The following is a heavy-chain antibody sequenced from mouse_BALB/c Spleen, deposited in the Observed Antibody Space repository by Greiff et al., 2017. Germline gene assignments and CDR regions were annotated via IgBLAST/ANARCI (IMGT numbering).Heavy chain of an antibody. CDR2: IRNKANGYTT. CDR3: ARGHYYGYDYAMDY. J-gene: IGHJ4*01. V-gene: IGHV7-3*02. Sequence: EVNVVESGGGLVQPGGSLRLSCATSGFTFTDYYMSWVRQPPGKALEWLGFIRNKANGYTTEYSASVKGRFTISRDNSQSILYLQMNTLRAEDSATYYCARGHYYGYDYAMDYWGQGTSVTVSS. CDR1: GFTFTDYY. D-gene: IGHD1-2*01.